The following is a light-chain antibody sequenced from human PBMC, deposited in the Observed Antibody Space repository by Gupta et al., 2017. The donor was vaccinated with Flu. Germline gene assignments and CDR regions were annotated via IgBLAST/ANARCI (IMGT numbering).Light chain of an antibody. CDR2: DAS. V-gene: IGKV3-11*01. CDR1: QPISSS. CDR3: QQRTKWPLTFT. Sequence: EIVLTQSPVTLSLSPGERATLSCRASQPISSSLSWYQQKPGQAPRLLIYDASKRATGIPARFSGSGSGTDFTLIVSSLEPEDSATYYCQQRTKWPLTFTFGPGTKVDMK. J-gene: IGKJ3*01.